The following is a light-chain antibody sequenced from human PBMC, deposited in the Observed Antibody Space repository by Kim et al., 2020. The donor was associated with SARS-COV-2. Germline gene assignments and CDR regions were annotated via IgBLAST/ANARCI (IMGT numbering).Light chain of an antibody. CDR2: YDS. V-gene: IGLV3-21*04. CDR3: QVWDSSSDHRV. CDR1: NIGGKS. Sequence: PGKPAWITCGGHNIGGKSVHWYQQKPGQAPVLVIYYDSDRPSGIPERFSGSNSGNTATLTISRVEAGDEADYYCQVWDSSSDHRVFGGGTQLTVL. J-gene: IGLJ3*02.